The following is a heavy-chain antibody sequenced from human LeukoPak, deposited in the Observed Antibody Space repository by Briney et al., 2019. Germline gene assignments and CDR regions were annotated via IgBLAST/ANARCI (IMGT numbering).Heavy chain of an antibody. CDR3: SRRRRHTRCFSPLMDV. J-gene: IGHJ6*02. V-gene: IGHV3-30-3*01. CDR1: GFTFSTYA. CDR2: ISNDGGDK. Sequence: PGRSLRLFCAASGFTFSTYAMHWVRQAPGKGLEWVAVISNDGGDKYYAASVRGRFTISRDNSKNPLSLQMNSLRTEDTAVYYCSRRRRHTRCFSPLMDVWGQGTTVTVSS. D-gene: IGHD5-24*01.